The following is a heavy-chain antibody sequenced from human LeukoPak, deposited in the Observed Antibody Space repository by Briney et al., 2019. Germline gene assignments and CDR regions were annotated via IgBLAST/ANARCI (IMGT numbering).Heavy chain of an antibody. V-gene: IGHV3-9*01. Sequence: PGGSLRLSCAASGFTFDDYAMHWVRQAPGKGLEWVSGISWNSGSIGYADSVKGRFTISRDNAKNSLYLQMNSLRAEDTALYYCAKVLELGYFGWTFDYWGQGTLVTVSS. D-gene: IGHD3-9*01. CDR3: AKVLELGYFGWTFDY. J-gene: IGHJ4*02. CDR2: ISWNSGSI. CDR1: GFTFDDYA.